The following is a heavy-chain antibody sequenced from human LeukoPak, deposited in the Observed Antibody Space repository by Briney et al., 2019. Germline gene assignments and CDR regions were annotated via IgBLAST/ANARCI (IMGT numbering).Heavy chain of an antibody. CDR2: ISTVSTYT. V-gene: IGHV3-21*06. CDR3: ARDGIGFYLYNYMDV. Sequence: PGGSLRLSCAPSGCSFTDYSMNWVRQAPGKGLEWVASISTVSTYTFYADSVKGRFSISRDNVRNLLYLQMSSLGAEDTAVYSCARDGIGFYLYNYMDVWGKGTTVTVSS. CDR1: GCSFTDYS. J-gene: IGHJ6*03. D-gene: IGHD1-14*01.